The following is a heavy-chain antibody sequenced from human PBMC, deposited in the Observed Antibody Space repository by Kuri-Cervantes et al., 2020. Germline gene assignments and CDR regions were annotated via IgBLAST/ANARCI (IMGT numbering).Heavy chain of an antibody. CDR2: ISSSSSTI. Sequence: GGSLRLSCAASGFTFSSYSMNYVRQAPGKGLVWVSYISSSSSTIYYADSVKGRFTISRDNAKNSLYLQMNSLRDEDTAVYYCARVSSPADIVVVPAAIYYYYYYGMDVWGQGTTVTVSS. J-gene: IGHJ6*02. D-gene: IGHD2-2*02. CDR3: ARVSSPADIVVVPAAIYYYYYYGMDV. V-gene: IGHV3-48*02. CDR1: GFTFSSYS.